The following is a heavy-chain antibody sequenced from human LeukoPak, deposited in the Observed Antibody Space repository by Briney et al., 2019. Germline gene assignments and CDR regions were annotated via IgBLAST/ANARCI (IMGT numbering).Heavy chain of an antibody. D-gene: IGHD3-9*01. V-gene: IGHV1-2*02. CDR1: GYTFTGYH. CDR3: ARATIPDVLRYFDWLEAPDAFDI. J-gene: IGHJ3*02. CDR2: INPNSGGT. Sequence: ASVKVSCKASGYTFTGYHMHWVRQAPGQGLEWMGWINPNSGGTNYAQKFQGRVTMTRDTSISTAYMELSRLRSDDTAVYYCARATIPDVLRYFDWLEAPDAFDIWGQGTMVTVSS.